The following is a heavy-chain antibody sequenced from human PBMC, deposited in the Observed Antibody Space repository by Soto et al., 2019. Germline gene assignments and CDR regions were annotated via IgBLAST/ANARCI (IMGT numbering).Heavy chain of an antibody. CDR1: GFTFSSHS. D-gene: IGHD3-3*01. CDR2: IRSSSSYL. Sequence: EVQLVASGGGLVKPGGSLRLSCAASGFTFSSHSMNWVRQAPGKGLEWVSSIRSSSSYLYYADSVEGRFTISRDYAKNSVCLQVNRLRAEDTAVYYCARDGSGADEYYFACGGQGTLVTVSS. J-gene: IGHJ4*02. CDR3: ARDGSGADEYYFAC. V-gene: IGHV3-21*01.